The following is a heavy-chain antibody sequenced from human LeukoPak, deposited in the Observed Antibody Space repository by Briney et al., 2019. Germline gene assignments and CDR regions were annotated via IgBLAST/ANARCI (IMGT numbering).Heavy chain of an antibody. J-gene: IGHJ4*02. Sequence: PGGSLRLSCAASGFTFSSYSMNWVRQAPGKGLEWVSYISSSSSTIYYADSVKGRFTISRDNAKNSLYLQMNSLRAEDTAVYYCAKGVLRSGYSPSDYWGQGTLVTVSS. CDR2: ISSSSSTI. CDR3: AKGVLRSGYSPSDY. D-gene: IGHD3-22*01. V-gene: IGHV3-48*01. CDR1: GFTFSSYS.